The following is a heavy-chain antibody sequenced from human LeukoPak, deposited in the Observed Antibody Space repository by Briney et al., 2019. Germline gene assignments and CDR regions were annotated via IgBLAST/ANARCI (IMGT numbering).Heavy chain of an antibody. Sequence: GGSLRLSCAASGFTVSSNYMSWVRQAPGKGLEWVSVIYSGGSTYYADSVKGRFTISRDNSKNTLYLQMNSLRAEDTAVYYCARDPSYYYDSTDYWGQGTLVTVSS. D-gene: IGHD3-22*01. CDR3: ARDPSYYYDSTDY. CDR1: GFTVSSNY. CDR2: IYSGGST. V-gene: IGHV3-53*01. J-gene: IGHJ4*02.